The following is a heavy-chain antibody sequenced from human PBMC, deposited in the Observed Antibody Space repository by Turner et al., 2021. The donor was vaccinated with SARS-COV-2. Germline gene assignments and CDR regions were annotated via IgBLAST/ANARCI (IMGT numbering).Heavy chain of an antibody. CDR3: AREGGVGATTGFDI. J-gene: IGHJ3*02. Sequence: QVQLVESGGGVVQPGRSRRPSCAASGFTFSSYGMHWVRPAPGKGLEWVAVIWYDGSNKYYADSVKGRFTISRDNSKNTLYLQMNSLRAEDTAVYYCAREGGVGATTGFDIWGQGTMVTVSS. D-gene: IGHD1-26*01. V-gene: IGHV3-33*01. CDR1: GFTFSSYG. CDR2: IWYDGSNK.